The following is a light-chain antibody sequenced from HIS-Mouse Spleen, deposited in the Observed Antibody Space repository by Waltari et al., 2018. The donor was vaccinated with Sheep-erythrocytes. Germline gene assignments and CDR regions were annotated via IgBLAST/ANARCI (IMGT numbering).Light chain of an antibody. V-gene: IGLV3-1*01. Sequence: SYELTQPPSVSVSPGQTASITCSGDKLGDKYACWYQQKPGQSPVLVIYQDSKRPSGVPDGCSGSNSGNTATLTISWTQAMDEADYYCQAWDSSTAVFGGGTKLTVL. CDR1: KLGDKY. J-gene: IGLJ2*01. CDR3: QAWDSSTAV. CDR2: QDS.